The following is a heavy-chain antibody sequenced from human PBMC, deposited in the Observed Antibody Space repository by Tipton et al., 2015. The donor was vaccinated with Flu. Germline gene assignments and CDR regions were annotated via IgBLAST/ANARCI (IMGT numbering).Heavy chain of an antibody. CDR3: AREFLFFGELSTAYYFDS. CDR1: GGSISGFF. D-gene: IGHD3-16*01. J-gene: IGHJ4*02. Sequence: TLSLTCTVSGGSISGFFWSWIRQPPGKGLEWIGRVYTSGSTNYNPSLEGRVTISIDTAKNQFSLNLNSVTAADTAVYYCAREFLFFGELSTAYYFDSWGQGALVTVSS. CDR2: VYTSGST. V-gene: IGHV4-4*08.